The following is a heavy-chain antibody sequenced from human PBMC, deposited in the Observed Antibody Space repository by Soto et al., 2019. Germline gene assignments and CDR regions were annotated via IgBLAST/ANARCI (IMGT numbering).Heavy chain of an antibody. CDR3: ASGGSSNWFDP. V-gene: IGHV4-30-4*01. Sequence: PSETLSLTCTVSIGTINSADYYWSWIRQPPGKGLEWIGYIYYTGSAYYNPSLKSRVTMSVDTSKNQFSLKVTSVTAADTAVYYCASGGSSNWFDPWGQGTLVTVPS. CDR1: IGTINSADYY. D-gene: IGHD1-26*01. J-gene: IGHJ5*02. CDR2: IYYTGSA.